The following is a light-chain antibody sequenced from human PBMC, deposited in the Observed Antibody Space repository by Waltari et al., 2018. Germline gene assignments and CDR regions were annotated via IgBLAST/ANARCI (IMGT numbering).Light chain of an antibody. J-gene: IGKJ1*01. CDR1: QSVLYSSNNKNY. CDR2: WAS. Sequence: DIVMTQSPDSLAVSLGERATINCKSSQSVLYSSNNKNYLAWYQQKPGQPPKLLIYWASTRESGVPDRFSGSGSGTDFTLTISSLQPDDFATYYCQQYNSYEWTFGQGTKVAIK. V-gene: IGKV4-1*01. CDR3: QQYNSYEWT.